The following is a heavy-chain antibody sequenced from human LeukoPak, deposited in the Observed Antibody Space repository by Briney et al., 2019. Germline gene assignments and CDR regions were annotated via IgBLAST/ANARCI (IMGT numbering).Heavy chain of an antibody. J-gene: IGHJ4*02. CDR2: IYYSGTT. CDR1: SGSMRSYY. CDR3: ARSEDYYESRGHAFDY. V-gene: IGHV4-59*01. Sequence: SETLSLTCTVSSGSMRSYYWNWIRQPPGKGLEWIGYIYYSGTTNYNPSLKSPVTITIDTSKNEFSLKLSSVTAADTAVYYCARSEDYYESRGHAFDYWGQGTLVTVSS. D-gene: IGHD3-22*01.